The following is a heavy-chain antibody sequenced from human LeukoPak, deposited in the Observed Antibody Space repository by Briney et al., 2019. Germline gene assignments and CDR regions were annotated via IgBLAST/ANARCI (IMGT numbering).Heavy chain of an antibody. CDR1: GFTFSSYV. Sequence: PGGSLRLSCAASGFTFSSYVMNSVRQTPGKGLEWVSYISSSGSTIYYADSVKGRFTISRDNAKNSLYLQMNSLRAEDTALYYWARRVTVDSYYYYMDVWGKGTTVTVSS. CDR2: ISSSGSTI. CDR3: ARRVTVDSYYYYMDV. J-gene: IGHJ6*03. V-gene: IGHV3-48*03. D-gene: IGHD5-18*01.